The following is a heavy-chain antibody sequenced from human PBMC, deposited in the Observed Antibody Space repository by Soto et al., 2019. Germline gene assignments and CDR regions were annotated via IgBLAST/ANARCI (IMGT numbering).Heavy chain of an antibody. J-gene: IGHJ3*02. CDR1: GFTFSSYW. CDR3: ARDSRWSGYDAFDI. V-gene: IGHV3-74*01. D-gene: IGHD3-3*01. CDR2: INSDGSST. Sequence: GFLRLSCAASGFTFSSYWMHWVRQAPGKGLVWVSRINSDGSSTSYADSVKGRFTISRDNAKNTLYLQMNSLRAEDTAVYYCARDSRWSGYDAFDIWGQGTMVTVSS.